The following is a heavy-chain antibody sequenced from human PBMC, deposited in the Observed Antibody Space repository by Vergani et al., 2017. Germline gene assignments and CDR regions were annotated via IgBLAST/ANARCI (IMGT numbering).Heavy chain of an antibody. CDR2: IRTTTEGGS. D-gene: IGHD5-18*01. Sequence: EVQLVESGGGLVPPGGSLRLSCEVSGFLFNTYPMNWVRQSPGKGLEWVSNIRTTTEGGSFYADSVKGRFTISRDDAKNSLYLQMSNLRADDTAVYFCVRDHNYGFDYWGPGTLVTVSP. CDR1: GFLFNTYP. J-gene: IGHJ4*02. V-gene: IGHV3-48*04. CDR3: VRDHNYGFDY.